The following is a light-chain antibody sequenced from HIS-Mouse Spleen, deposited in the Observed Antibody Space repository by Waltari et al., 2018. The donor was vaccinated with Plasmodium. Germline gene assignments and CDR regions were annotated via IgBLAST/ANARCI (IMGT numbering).Light chain of an antibody. V-gene: IGLV3-10*01. CDR2: EDS. CDR3: YSTDSSGNHRV. CDR1: ALPKKY. Sequence: SYELTQPPSVSVSPGQTARITCSGDALPKKYAYWYQQKSGQAPVLVIYEDSKRPPGLPEGLAGSSSGTMATLTISGAQVEDEADYYCYSTDSSGNHRVFGGGTKLTVL. J-gene: IGLJ3*02.